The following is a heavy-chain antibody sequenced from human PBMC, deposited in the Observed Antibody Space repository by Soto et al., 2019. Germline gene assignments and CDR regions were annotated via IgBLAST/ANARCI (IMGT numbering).Heavy chain of an antibody. J-gene: IGHJ6*02. CDR1: GGSISSGDYY. CDR3: AREAPSLGKLSSGYYYYGMDV. V-gene: IGHV4-30-4*01. Sequence: SETLSLTCTVSGGSISSGDYYWSWIRQPPGKGLEWIGYIYYSGSTHYNPSLKSRVTISVDTSKNQFSLKLSSVTAADTAVYYCAREAPSLGKLSSGYYYYGMDVWGQGTTVTVSS. CDR2: IYYSGST. D-gene: IGHD3-16*02.